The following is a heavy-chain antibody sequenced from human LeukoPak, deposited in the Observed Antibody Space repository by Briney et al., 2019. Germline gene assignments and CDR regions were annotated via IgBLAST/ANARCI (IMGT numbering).Heavy chain of an antibody. CDR3: AKDDLNGNGIYDAFYV. CDR2: IGSADKT. D-gene: IGHD1-26*01. Sequence: GGSLRLSCGASGFDSCIHAMNWVRQAPGKGLEWVSTIGSADKTYYADSVKGRFTISRDDSKSTLYLQMSSLRVEDTALYFCAKDDLNGNGIYDAFYVWGQGTMVTVSS. V-gene: IGHV3-23*01. J-gene: IGHJ3*01. CDR1: GFDSCIHA.